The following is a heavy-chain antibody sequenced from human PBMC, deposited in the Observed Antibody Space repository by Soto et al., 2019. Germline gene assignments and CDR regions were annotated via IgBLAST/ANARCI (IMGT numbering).Heavy chain of an antibody. CDR3: ARGGKERFRGSGMDV. J-gene: IGHJ6*02. CDR1: GDRFNTYA. V-gene: IGHV1-69*01. Sequence: QVQLMQSGAEVRKPGSSVRVSCKASGDRFNTYAFNWVRQAPGQGLEWLGGIITFFGAAMYAQKFQGRVTITADEFMTTAYMELSSLTSEDTAVYYCARGGKERFRGSGMDVWGQGTTVTVSS. CDR2: IITFFGAA. D-gene: IGHD1-1*01.